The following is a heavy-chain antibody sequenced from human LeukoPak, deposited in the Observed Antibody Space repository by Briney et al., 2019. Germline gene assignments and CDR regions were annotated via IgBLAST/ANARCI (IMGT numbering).Heavy chain of an antibody. CDR1: GFTFDDYG. Sequence: RPGGSLRLSCAASGFTFDDYGMSWVRQAPGKGLEWVSGINWNGGSTGYADSVEGRFTISRDNAKNSLYLQMNSLRAEDTALYYCARLPVPAAMYYFDYWGQGTLVTVSS. V-gene: IGHV3-20*04. CDR3: ARLPVPAAMYYFDY. D-gene: IGHD2-2*01. J-gene: IGHJ4*02. CDR2: INWNGGST.